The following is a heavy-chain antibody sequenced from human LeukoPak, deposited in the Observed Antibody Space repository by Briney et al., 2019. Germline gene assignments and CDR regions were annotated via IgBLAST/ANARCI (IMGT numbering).Heavy chain of an antibody. V-gene: IGHV1-69*06. CDR2: IIPIFGTA. J-gene: IGHJ6*03. CDR1: GGTFSSYA. CDR3: ARVVPIYYYYYYMDV. Sequence: GASVKVSCKASGGTFSSYAISWVRQAPGQGLEWMGGIIPIFGTANYAQKFQGRVTITADKSTSTAYMELSSLRSEDTAVYYCARVVPIYYYYYYMDVWGKGTTVTVSS.